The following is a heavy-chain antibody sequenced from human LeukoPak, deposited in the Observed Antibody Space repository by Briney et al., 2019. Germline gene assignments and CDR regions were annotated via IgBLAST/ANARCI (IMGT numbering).Heavy chain of an antibody. J-gene: IGHJ4*02. V-gene: IGHV4-39*01. D-gene: IGHD1-1*01. Sequence: PSGTLSLTCTVSGGSISSSNFFWGWIRQPPGKGLEWIGTVYNNGNTHCNPSLESRLTLSIDTSKNQFSLKLNSVTAADTSVYYCVRLGYNWNAKSNFDHRGQGTLVTVSS. CDR1: GGSISSSNFF. CDR3: VRLGYNWNAKSNFDH. CDR2: VYNNGNT.